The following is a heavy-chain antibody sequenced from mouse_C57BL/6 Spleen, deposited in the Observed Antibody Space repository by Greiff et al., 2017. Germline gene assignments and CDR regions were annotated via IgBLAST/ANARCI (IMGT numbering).Heavy chain of an antibody. Sequence: EVQLQQSGPELVKPGASVTMSCKASGYTFTDYNMHWVKQSHGKSLEWIGYINPNNGGTSYNQKFKGKATLTVNKSSSTAYMELRSLTSEDSAVYYCARGGLGRDFDYWGQGTTLTVSS. CDR1: GYTFTDYN. CDR2: INPNNGGT. V-gene: IGHV1-22*01. D-gene: IGHD4-1*01. CDR3: ARGGLGRDFDY. J-gene: IGHJ2*01.